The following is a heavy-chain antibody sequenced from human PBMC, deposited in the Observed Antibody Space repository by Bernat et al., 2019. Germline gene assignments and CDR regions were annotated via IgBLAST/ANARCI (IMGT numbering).Heavy chain of an antibody. V-gene: IGHV3-30*01. CDR2: ISYDGSNK. J-gene: IGHJ4*02. D-gene: IGHD3-16*02. Sequence: QVQLVESGGGVVQPGRSLRLSCAASGFTFSSYAMHWVRQAPGKGLEWVAVISYDGSNKYYADSVKGRFTISRDNSKNTLYLQLNSLRAEDTAVYYCARSSVSTFGGVSVKWRSFDYRGQGTLGTVSS. CDR1: GFTFSSYA. CDR3: ARSSVSTFGGVSVKWRSFDY.